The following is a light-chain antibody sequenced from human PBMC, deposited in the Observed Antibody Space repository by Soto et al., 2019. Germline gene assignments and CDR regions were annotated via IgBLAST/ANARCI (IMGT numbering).Light chain of an antibody. CDR2: GAS. Sequence: IVMTQSPATLSVSPWERATLSCRASQSVSSNLAWYQQKPGQAPRLLIYGASTRATGIPARFSGSGSGTDFTLTISSLEPEDFALYYCQQCYNWPQWTFGQGTKVDIK. J-gene: IGKJ1*01. CDR1: QSVSSN. V-gene: IGKV3D-15*01. CDR3: QQCYNWPQWT.